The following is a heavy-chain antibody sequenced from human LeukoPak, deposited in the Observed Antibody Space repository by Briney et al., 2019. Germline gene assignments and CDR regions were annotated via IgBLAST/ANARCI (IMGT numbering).Heavy chain of an antibody. J-gene: IGHJ4*02. CDR3: ARDLRNWDYVFDY. CDR1: GFTFSSFT. CDR2: ISSGSVTI. V-gene: IGHV3-48*04. Sequence: GGSLRLSCAASGFTFSSFTMNWVRQAPGKGLEWLSYISSGSVTIYYADSVKGRFTVSRDNAKNTLYLQMNSLRAEDTAMYYCARDLRNWDYVFDYWGQGTLVTVSS. D-gene: IGHD1-7*01.